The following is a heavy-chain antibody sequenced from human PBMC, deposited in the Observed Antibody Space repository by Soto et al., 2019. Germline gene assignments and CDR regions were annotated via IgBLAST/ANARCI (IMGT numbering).Heavy chain of an antibody. D-gene: IGHD2-15*01. CDR3: ARVAVVDATLNAFDI. Sequence: EVQLVESGGGLVQPGGSLRLSCAASGFTFSSYSMSWVRQAPGKGLEWVSYINSRSSTIYYADSVKGRFSISRDNARNSLYRQMSSLRAEDTAVYYCARVAVVDATLNAFDIWGQGTMVTVSS. J-gene: IGHJ3*02. CDR1: GFTFSSYS. CDR2: INSRSSTI. V-gene: IGHV3-48*01.